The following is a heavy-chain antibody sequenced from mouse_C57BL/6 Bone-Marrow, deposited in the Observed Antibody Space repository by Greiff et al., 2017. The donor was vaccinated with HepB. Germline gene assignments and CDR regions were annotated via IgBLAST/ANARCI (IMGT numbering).Heavy chain of an antibody. J-gene: IGHJ2*01. CDR3: AREDSSGYVFPYFDY. CDR1: GYTFTSYW. V-gene: IGHV1-53*01. D-gene: IGHD3-2*02. CDR2: INPSNGGT. Sequence: QVQLQQPGTELVKPGASVKLSCKASGYTFTSYWMHWVKQRPGQGLEWIGNINPSNGGTNYNEKFKSKATLTVDKSSSTAYMQLSSLTSEDSAVYYCAREDSSGYVFPYFDYWGQGTTLTVSS.